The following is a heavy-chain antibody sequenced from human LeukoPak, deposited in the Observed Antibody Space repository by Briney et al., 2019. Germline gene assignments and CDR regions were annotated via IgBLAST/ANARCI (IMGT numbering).Heavy chain of an antibody. CDR1: GFTFDDYA. J-gene: IGHJ3*02. CDR3: ARLLVEVVPAAPSNDAFDI. CDR2: ISRNSDSI. Sequence: GGSLRLSCAVSGFTFDDYAMHWVRQTPGKGLEWVSGISRNSDSIGYADSVKGRFTISRDNAKNSLYLQMNSLRAEDTALYYCARLLVEVVPAAPSNDAFDIWGQGTMVTVSS. D-gene: IGHD2-2*01. V-gene: IGHV3-9*01.